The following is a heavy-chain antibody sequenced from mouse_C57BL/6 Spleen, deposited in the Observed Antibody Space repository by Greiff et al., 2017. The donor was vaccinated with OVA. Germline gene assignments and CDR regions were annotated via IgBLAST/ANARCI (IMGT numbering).Heavy chain of an antibody. CDR1: GYTFTSYW. D-gene: IGHD2-3*01. CDR2: IHPDSGST. Sequence: QVQLQQPGAELVKPGASVKLSCKASGYTFTSYWMHWVKQRPGQGLEWIGMIHPDSGSTNYNEKFKSKATLTVDKSSSTAYMQLSSLTSEDSAVYYCARDGYYDGFADWGQGTLVTVSA. CDR3: ARDGYYDGFAD. V-gene: IGHV1-64*01. J-gene: IGHJ3*01.